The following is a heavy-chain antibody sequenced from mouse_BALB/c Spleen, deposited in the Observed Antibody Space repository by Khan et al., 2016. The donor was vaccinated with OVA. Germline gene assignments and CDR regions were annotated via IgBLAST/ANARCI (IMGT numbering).Heavy chain of an antibody. J-gene: IGHJ4*01. CDR2: INPYNDGI. Sequence: VQLQQSGPELVKPGASVKMSCKATGYTFTNYVMHWVKQKPGQGLEWIGSINPYNDGIKYNEKFKGKATLTSDKSSSTAYMELSSLTSEDSAVYYCARYASSPYYAMDYWGQGTSVTVSS. CDR3: ARYASSPYYAMDY. V-gene: IGHV1S136*01. CDR1: GYTFTNYV. D-gene: IGHD1-1*01.